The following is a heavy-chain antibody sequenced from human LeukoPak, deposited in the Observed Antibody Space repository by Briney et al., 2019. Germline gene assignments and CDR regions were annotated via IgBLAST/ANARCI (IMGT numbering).Heavy chain of an antibody. D-gene: IGHD3-9*01. V-gene: IGHV3-64*01. CDR1: GFTFNNYA. J-gene: IGHJ6*03. CDR3: ARDPGYTTDWFYYYYMDV. Sequence: PGGSLRLSCAASGFTFNNYAMHWVRQAPGKGLEHVSAISTDGDTPYYANSVKGRFTISRDNSKNTLYLQMGSLRVEDTAVYFCARDPGYTTDWFYYYYMDVRGKGTTVIVSS. CDR2: ISTDGDTP.